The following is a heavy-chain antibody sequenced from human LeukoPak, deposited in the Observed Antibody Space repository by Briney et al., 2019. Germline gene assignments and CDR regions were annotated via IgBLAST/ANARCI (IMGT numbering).Heavy chain of an antibody. CDR3: ARDPYDFWSGFTYYYYGMDV. V-gene: IGHV4-39*02. J-gene: IGHJ6*02. Sequence: PSETLSLTCTVSGGSISSSSYYWGWIRRPPGKGLEWIASIYYSGSTYYNPSLKSRVTISVDTSKNQFSLKLSSVTAADTAVYYCARDPYDFWSGFTYYYYGMDVWGQGTTVTVSS. D-gene: IGHD3-3*01. CDR1: GGSISSSSYY. CDR2: IYYSGST.